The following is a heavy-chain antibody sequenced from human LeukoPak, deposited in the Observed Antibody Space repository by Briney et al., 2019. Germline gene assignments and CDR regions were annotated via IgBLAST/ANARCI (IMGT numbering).Heavy chain of an antibody. V-gene: IGHV3-21*01. D-gene: IGHD3-22*01. CDR3: APNPHYYDSSGYYY. Sequence: GGSLRLSCAASGFTFSSYSMNWVRQAPGKGLEWVSSISSSSSYIYYADSVKGRFTISRDNAKNSLYLQMNSLRAEDTAVYYCAPNPHYYDSSGYYYGGQGTLVTVS. J-gene: IGHJ4*02. CDR1: GFTFSSYS. CDR2: ISSSSSYI.